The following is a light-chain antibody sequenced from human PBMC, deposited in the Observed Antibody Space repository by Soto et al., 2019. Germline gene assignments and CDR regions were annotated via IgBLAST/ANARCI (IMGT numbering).Light chain of an antibody. CDR1: SSSIGTNF. CDR2: SNN. J-gene: IGLJ1*01. CDR3: AAWDDSLSTYV. Sequence: QSALTQPPAASATPGQTVSICCFGYSSSIGTNFVYWDQQLPGTAPKVLIHSNNQRPSGVPDRFSGSKSGTSASLAISGLRSEDEADYYCAAWDDSLSTYVFGSGTKVTVL. V-gene: IGLV1-47*02.